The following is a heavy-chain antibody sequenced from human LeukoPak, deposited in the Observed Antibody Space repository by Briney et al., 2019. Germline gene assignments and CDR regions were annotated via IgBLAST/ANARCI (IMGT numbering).Heavy chain of an antibody. CDR2: TYPGDSDT. J-gene: IGHJ3*02. V-gene: IGHV5-51*01. CDR1: GYSFTSYW. CDR3: ASSWYYYGSGSYTFDAFDI. Sequence: SGESLKISCKGSGYSFTSYWIGWVRQMPGKGLEWMGITYPGDSDTRYSPSFQGQVTISADKSISTAYLQWSSLKASDTAMYYCASSWYYYGSGSYTFDAFDIWGQGTMVTVSS. D-gene: IGHD3-10*01.